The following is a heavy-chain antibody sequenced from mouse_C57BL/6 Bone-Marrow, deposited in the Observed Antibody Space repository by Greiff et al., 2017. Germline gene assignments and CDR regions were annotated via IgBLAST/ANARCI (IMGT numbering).Heavy chain of an antibody. Sequence: VQLQQPGAELVRPGSSVKLSCTASGFNFTGDCMHWVKQRPVQGLEWIGYIDPADSDTHYASKFKGKATLTVDTSSNTAYMQLSSLTSEDTAVYYCARSYDGGGDVDVWGTGTTVTVSS. V-gene: IGHV14-4*01. D-gene: IGHD1-1*01. CDR2: IDPADSDT. CDR1: GFNFTGDC. CDR3: ARSYDGGGDVDV. J-gene: IGHJ1*03.